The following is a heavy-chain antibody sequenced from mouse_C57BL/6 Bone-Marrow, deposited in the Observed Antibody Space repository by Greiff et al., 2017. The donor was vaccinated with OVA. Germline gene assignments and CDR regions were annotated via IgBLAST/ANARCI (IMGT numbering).Heavy chain of an antibody. CDR2: INYDGSST. J-gene: IGHJ2*01. CDR1: GFTFSDYY. CDR3: ARDTDFDY. V-gene: IGHV5-16*01. Sequence: EVQLVESEGGLVQPGSSMKLSCTASGFTFSDYYMAWVRQVPEKGLEWVANINYDGSSTYYLDSLKSRFIISRDNAKNILYLQMSSLKSEDTATYYCARDTDFDYWGQGTTLTVSS.